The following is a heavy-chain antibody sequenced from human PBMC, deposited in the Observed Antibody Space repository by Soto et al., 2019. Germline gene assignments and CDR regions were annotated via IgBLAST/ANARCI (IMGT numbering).Heavy chain of an antibody. CDR1: GGSFSGYY. V-gene: IGHV4-34*01. D-gene: IGHD3-22*01. J-gene: IGHJ4*02. CDR2: INHSGST. Sequence: SSETLSLTCAVYGGSFSGYYWSWIRQPPGKGLEWIGEINHSGSTNYNPSLKSRVSMSVDTSKNQFSLKLTSVTAADTAVYYCARGSLYPGSRGYYSSPEDWGQGTLVTVSS. CDR3: ARGSLYPGSRGYYSSPED.